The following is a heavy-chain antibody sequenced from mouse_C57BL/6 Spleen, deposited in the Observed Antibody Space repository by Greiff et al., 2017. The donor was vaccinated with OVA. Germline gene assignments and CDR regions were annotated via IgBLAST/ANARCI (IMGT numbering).Heavy chain of an antibody. CDR3: ARRLREGFYFDY. V-gene: IGHV3-6*01. CDR2: ISYDGSN. CDR1: GYSITSGYY. Sequence: EVKLMESGPGLVKPSQSLSLTCSVTGYSITSGYYWNWIRQFPGNKLEWMGYISYDGSNNYNPSLKNRISITRDTSKNQFFLKLNSVTTEDTATYYCARRLREGFYFDYWGQGTTLTVSS. J-gene: IGHJ2*01. D-gene: IGHD1-2*01.